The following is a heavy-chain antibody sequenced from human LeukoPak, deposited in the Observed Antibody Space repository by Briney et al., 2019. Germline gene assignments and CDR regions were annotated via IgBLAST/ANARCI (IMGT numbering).Heavy chain of an antibody. Sequence: SETLSLTCAVYGGSFSGYYWSWIRQPPGKGLEWIGEINHSGSTNYNPSLKSRVTISVDTSKNQFSLKLSSVTAADTAVYYCAIRSGRNYYGVDVWGQGTTVTVSS. D-gene: IGHD1-26*01. V-gene: IGHV4-34*01. J-gene: IGHJ6*02. CDR1: GGSFSGYY. CDR3: AIRSGRNYYGVDV. CDR2: INHSGST.